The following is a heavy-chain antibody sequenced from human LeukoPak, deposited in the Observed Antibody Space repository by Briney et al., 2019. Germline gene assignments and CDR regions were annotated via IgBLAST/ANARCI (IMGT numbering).Heavy chain of an antibody. CDR3: IRTLIVATSPYMDV. CDR2: VNSDGTGT. CDR1: GFTFSSYW. D-gene: IGHD5-12*01. J-gene: IGHJ6*03. V-gene: IGHV3-74*01. Sequence: GGSLRLSCAASGFTFSSYWMHWVRRAPGKGLVWVSRVNSDGTGTTYADSVEGRFPISRDNAKNTVYLQMHSLRADDTAIYYCIRTLIVATSPYMDVWGKGTTVTVSS.